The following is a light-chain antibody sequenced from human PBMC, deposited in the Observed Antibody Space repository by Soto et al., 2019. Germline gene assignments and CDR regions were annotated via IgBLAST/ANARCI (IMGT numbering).Light chain of an antibody. Sequence: DIQMTQTRSTLSASVGDRVTITCRASQSLNSELAWYQQKPGKAPKLLIYQASNLESGVPSRFTGTGSGTEFTLTISSLQPDDFATYYCQQYNAYSLTFGGGTKVEIK. CDR1: QSLNSE. CDR2: QAS. J-gene: IGKJ4*01. V-gene: IGKV1-5*03. CDR3: QQYNAYSLT.